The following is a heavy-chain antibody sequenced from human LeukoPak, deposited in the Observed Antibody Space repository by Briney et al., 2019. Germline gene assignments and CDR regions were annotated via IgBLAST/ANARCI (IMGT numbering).Heavy chain of an antibody. CDR1: GYTLTELS. CDR3: AAKPKVRGVIMPDHHRPLTT. V-gene: IGHV1-24*01. Sequence: GASVKVSCKVSGYTLTELSMHWVRQAPGKGLEWMGGFDPGDGETIYAQKFQGRVTMTEDTSTDTAYMELSSLRSEDTAVYYCAAKPKVRGVIMPDHHRPLTTWGQGTLVTVSS. D-gene: IGHD3-10*01. J-gene: IGHJ5*02. CDR2: FDPGDGET.